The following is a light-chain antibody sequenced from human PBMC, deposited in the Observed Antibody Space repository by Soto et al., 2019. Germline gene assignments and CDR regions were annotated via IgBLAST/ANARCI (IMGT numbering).Light chain of an antibody. J-gene: IGKJ5*01. CDR1: QSVSRY. V-gene: IGKV3-11*01. CDR2: DTS. Sequence: EIVLTQSTANLSLSPGERATLSCRASQSVSRYLSWYQQKPGQAPRLLISDTSNRATGIPARFSGSGSGTDFTLTISSLEPEYFAVYYCQQRSNCPIITVVQGTRLEIK. CDR3: QQRSNCPIIT.